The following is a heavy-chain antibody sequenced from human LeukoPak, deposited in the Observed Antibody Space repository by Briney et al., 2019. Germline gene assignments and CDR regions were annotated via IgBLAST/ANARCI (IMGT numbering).Heavy chain of an antibody. CDR2: IYTSESN. CDR3: ARDKGGFLYFGEYDP. V-gene: IGHV4-61*02. J-gene: IGHJ5*02. D-gene: IGHD3-10*01. Sequence: SETLSLTCTVSGASISSGSHHWSWIRQPAGKGLEWIGRIYTSESNNYNPSLKSRVSISVDMSKNQFSLKLSSVTAADTAVYYCARDKGGFLYFGEYDPWGQGTLVTVSS. CDR1: GASISSGSHH.